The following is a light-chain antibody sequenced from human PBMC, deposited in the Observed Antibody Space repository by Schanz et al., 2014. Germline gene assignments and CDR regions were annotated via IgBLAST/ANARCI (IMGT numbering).Light chain of an antibody. CDR3: QQYNEWPRT. Sequence: VMTQSPATLSVSPGESATLSCRASQSVSSNLAWFQQKPGQAPRLLIYRASSRAPGISARFSGSGSGTDFTLTIIGLQSEDFVMYYCQQYNEWPRTFGQGTRVEIK. V-gene: IGKV3-15*01. CDR2: RAS. J-gene: IGKJ1*01. CDR1: QSVSSN.